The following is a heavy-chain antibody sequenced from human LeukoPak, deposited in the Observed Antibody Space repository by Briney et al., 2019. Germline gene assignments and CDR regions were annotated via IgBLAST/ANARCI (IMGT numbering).Heavy chain of an antibody. V-gene: IGHV3-7*03. J-gene: IGHJ2*01. CDR2: IKQDGSEK. D-gene: IGHD3-3*01. CDR3: ARAEWSNWYFDL. Sequence: GGSLRLSCAASGFTFSTYWMNWVRQAPGRGLEWVANIKQDGSEKYYVDSVKGRFTLSRDSAKNSLYLQMNSLRAEDTAVYYCARAEWSNWYFDLWGRGTLVTVSS. CDR1: GFTFSTYW.